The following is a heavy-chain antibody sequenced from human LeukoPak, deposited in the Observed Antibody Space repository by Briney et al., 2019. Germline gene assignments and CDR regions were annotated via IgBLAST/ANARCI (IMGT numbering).Heavy chain of an antibody. V-gene: IGHV1-69*04. J-gene: IGHJ4*02. Sequence: SVKVSCKASGGTFSSYAISWVRQAPGQGLEWMGRIIPILGIANYAQKFQGRVTITADESTSTAYMELSSLRSEDTAVYYCARQSGELRTYFDYWGQGTLVTVSS. CDR1: GGTFSSYA. CDR2: IIPILGIA. D-gene: IGHD1-26*01. CDR3: ARQSGELRTYFDY.